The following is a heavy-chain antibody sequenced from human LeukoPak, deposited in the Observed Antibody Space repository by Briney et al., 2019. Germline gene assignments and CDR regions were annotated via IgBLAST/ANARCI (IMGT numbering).Heavy chain of an antibody. J-gene: IGHJ4*02. CDR2: ISSSSSTI. CDR1: GFTFSSYS. V-gene: IGHV3-48*02. D-gene: IGHD1-26*01. Sequence: PTGPSLRLSCAASGFTFSSYSMNSGRHAPGKGLEWVSYISSSSSTIYYADSVKGRFSVSRDNAKNSLYLQMNSLRDEDTAVFYCARGSNIVGTTTYFDFWGQGTLVTVSS. CDR3: ARGSNIVGTTTYFDF.